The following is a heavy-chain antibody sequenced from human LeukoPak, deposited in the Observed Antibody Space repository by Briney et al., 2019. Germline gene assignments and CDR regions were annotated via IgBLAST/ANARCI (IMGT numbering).Heavy chain of an antibody. D-gene: IGHD3-10*01. CDR2: IYSGGST. CDR3: AREGSITKVRGVYLYYGMDV. V-gene: IGHV3-66*01. CDR1: GLTVSSNY. Sequence: PGGSLRLSCAASGLTVSSNYMSWVRQAPGKGLEWVSVIYSGGSTYYADSVKGRFTISRDNSKNTLYLQMNSLRAEDTAVYYCAREGSITKVRGVYLYYGMDVWGQGTTVTVSS. J-gene: IGHJ6*02.